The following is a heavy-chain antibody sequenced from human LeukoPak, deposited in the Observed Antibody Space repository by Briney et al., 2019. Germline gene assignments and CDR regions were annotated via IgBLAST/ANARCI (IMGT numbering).Heavy chain of an antibody. D-gene: IGHD3-3*01. Sequence: ASVQVSCKASGCTFTGYYMHWVRQAPGQGLQWMGWINPNSGDTGYAQKFQGRVTMTRDTSITTAYMELTNLRSDDTAVYYCARDGRHDFWSGYYSEYFQHWGQGTLVTVSS. CDR1: GCTFTGYY. V-gene: IGHV1-2*02. J-gene: IGHJ1*01. CDR2: INPNSGDT. CDR3: ARDGRHDFWSGYYSEYFQH.